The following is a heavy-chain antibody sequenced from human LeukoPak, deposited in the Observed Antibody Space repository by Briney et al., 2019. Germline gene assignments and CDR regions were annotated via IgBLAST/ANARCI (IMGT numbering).Heavy chain of an antibody. CDR3: AIEGGYYYDSSGYYGFDY. D-gene: IGHD3-22*01. Sequence: GGSLRLSCAASGFTFSSYAMSWVRQAPGKGLEWVSAISGSGGSTYYADSVKGRFTISRDNSKNTLYLQMNSLRAEDTAVYYCAIEGGYYYDSSGYYGFDYWGQGTLVTVSS. CDR2: ISGSGGST. CDR1: GFTFSSYA. V-gene: IGHV3-23*01. J-gene: IGHJ4*02.